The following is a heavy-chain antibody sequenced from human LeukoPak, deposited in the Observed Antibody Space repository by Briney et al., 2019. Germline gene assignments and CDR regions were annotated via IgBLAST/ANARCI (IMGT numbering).Heavy chain of an antibody. V-gene: IGHV3-30*18. CDR2: ISYDGSNK. CDR1: GFTFSSYG. Sequence: GRSPRLSCAASGFTFSSYGMHWVRQAPGKGLEWVAVISYDGSNKYYADSVKGRFTISRDNSKNTLYLQMNSLRAEDTAVYYCANGPHVCGSSTSCYTAYYYYGMDVWGQGTTVTVSS. J-gene: IGHJ6*02. CDR3: ANGPHVCGSSTSCYTAYYYYGMDV. D-gene: IGHD2-2*02.